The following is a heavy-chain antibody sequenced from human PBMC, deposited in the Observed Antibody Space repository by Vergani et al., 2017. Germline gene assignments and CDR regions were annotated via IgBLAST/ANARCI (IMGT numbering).Heavy chain of an antibody. J-gene: IGHJ4*02. CDR2: ISPDGRTT. D-gene: IGHD5-12*01. CDR1: GFSFRTFS. V-gene: IGHV3-74*03. CDR3: AKEDGYRGDDATFVEN. Sequence: DVDLVESGGGFVQPGGSRRLSCAASGFSFRTFSMFWVRQPPGKGLAWVSKISPDGRTTEYADSVKGRFTISRDNSKNILYLQMDRLRVEDTAVYYCAKEDGYRGDDATFVENWGQGSLVTVSS.